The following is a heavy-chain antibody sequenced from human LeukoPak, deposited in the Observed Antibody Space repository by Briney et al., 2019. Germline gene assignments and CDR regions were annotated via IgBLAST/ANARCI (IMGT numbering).Heavy chain of an antibody. CDR3: ARGIAAAVSWFDP. CDR1: GYTFTSYA. D-gene: IGHD6-13*01. CDR2: INAGNGNT. Sequence: ASVKVSCKASGYTFTSYAMHWVRQAPGQRLEWMGWINAGNGNTKYSQKFQGRVTITRDTSASTAYMELSSLRSEDTAVYYCARGIAAAVSWFDPWGQGTLVTVSS. V-gene: IGHV1-3*01. J-gene: IGHJ5*02.